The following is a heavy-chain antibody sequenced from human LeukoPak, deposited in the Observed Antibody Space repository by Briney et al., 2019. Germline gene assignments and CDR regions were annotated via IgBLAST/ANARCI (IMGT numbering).Heavy chain of an antibody. CDR2: IKGDGSST. CDR1: GFTFSSYA. D-gene: IGHD2-2*01. J-gene: IGHJ4*02. CDR3: VREGLECSGSSCQRAAFDY. Sequence: GGSLRLSCAASGFTFSSYAMHWVRQVPGKGLVWVARIKGDGSSTRHADPMKGRFTISRDNAKNTLYLQMNSLRDEDTAVYYCVREGLECSGSSCQRAAFDYWGQGTLVTVSS. V-gene: IGHV3-74*01.